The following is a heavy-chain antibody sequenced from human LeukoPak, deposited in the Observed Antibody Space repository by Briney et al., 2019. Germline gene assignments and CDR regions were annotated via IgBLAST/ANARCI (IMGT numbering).Heavy chain of an antibody. Sequence: ASVKVSCKASGYTFTSYAMHWVRQAPGQRLEWMGWINAGNGNTKYSQKFQGRVTITRDTSASTAYMELSSLRSEDTAVYYCARTFFDWLLPQGDAFDIWGQGTMVTVSS. J-gene: IGHJ3*02. CDR3: ARTFFDWLLPQGDAFDI. D-gene: IGHD3-9*01. CDR1: GYTFTSYA. CDR2: INAGNGNT. V-gene: IGHV1-3*01.